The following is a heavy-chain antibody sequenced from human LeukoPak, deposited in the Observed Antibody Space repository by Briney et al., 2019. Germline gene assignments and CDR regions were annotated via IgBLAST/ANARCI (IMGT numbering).Heavy chain of an antibody. Sequence: SETLSLTCTVSGGSISSGSYYWSWIRQPAGKGLEWIGRIYTSGSTNYNPSLKSRVTISVDTSKNQFSLKLSSVTAADTAVYYCARDPGYDTSPWYFDLWGRGTLVTVSS. J-gene: IGHJ2*01. CDR1: GGSISSGSYY. V-gene: IGHV4-61*02. CDR2: IYTSGST. CDR3: ARDPGYDTSPWYFDL. D-gene: IGHD3-22*01.